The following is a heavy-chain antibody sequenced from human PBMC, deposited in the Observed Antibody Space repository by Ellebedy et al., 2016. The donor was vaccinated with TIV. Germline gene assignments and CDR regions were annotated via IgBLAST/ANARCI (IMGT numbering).Heavy chain of an antibody. CDR1: GYTFTGYY. Sequence: ASVKVSCXASGYTFTGYYMHWVRQAPGQGLEWMGWINPNSGGTNYAQKFQGWVTMTRDTSISTAYMELSRLRSDDTAVYYCARPVEMATWDYYYYGMDVWGQGTTVTVSS. CDR2: INPNSGGT. D-gene: IGHD5-24*01. V-gene: IGHV1-2*04. CDR3: ARPVEMATWDYYYYGMDV. J-gene: IGHJ6*02.